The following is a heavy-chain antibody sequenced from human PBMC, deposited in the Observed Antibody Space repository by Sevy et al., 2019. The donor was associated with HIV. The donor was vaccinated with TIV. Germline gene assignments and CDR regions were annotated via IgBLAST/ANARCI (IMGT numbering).Heavy chain of an antibody. CDR2: IYHSGST. CDR3: ARAYSSSPPASMDV. CDR1: GYSISSGYY. D-gene: IGHD6-13*01. J-gene: IGHJ6*04. Sequence: SGTLSLTCAVSGYSISSGYYWGWIRQPPGKGLEWIGSIYHSGSTYYNPSLKSRVTISVDTSKNQFSLKLSSVTAADTAVYYCARAYSSSPPASMDVWGKGTTVTVSS. V-gene: IGHV4-38-2*01.